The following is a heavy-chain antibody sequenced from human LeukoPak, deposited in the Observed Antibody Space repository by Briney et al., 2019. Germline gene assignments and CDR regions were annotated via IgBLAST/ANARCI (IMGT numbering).Heavy chain of an antibody. D-gene: IGHD4-11*01. CDR3: AADHDYSLSYDSYGPLDA. Sequence: SVKVSCKASGYTFTSYAMHWVRQAPGQRLEWIGWIGVGSGNTNYAERFQERVTITRDMSTSSAFMELSSLRSEDTAVYYCAADHDYSLSYDSYGPLDAWGQGTLVTVSS. CDR2: IGVGSGNT. J-gene: IGHJ5*02. V-gene: IGHV1-58*02. CDR1: GYTFTSYA.